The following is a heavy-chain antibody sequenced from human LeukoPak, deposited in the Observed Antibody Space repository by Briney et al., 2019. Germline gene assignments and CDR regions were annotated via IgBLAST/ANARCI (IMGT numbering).Heavy chain of an antibody. Sequence: PSETLSLTCTVSGGSIISSDYHWGWVRQPPGKGLEWIGTISYSGNTDYNPSLRSRVTISVDTSKNQFSLRLSSVTAADTAVYYCQSRYLEWLLEYWGQGTLVTVSS. J-gene: IGHJ4*02. CDR2: ISYSGNT. D-gene: IGHD3-3*01. CDR3: QSRYLEWLLEY. CDR1: GGSIISSDYH. V-gene: IGHV4-39*01.